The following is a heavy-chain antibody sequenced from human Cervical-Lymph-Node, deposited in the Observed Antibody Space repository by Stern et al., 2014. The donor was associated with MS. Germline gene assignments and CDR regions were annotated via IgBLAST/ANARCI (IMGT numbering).Heavy chain of an antibody. CDR3: ARDMGGDYAD. Sequence: QVQLQESGPGLVKPSETLSLTCTVSGGSLNSHYWTWIRQPPGQGLEWIGFTYHTGRTEYNPSLKSRVSISLHRSKNQIALQVASVSAADTTMYYCARDMGGDYADWGQGILVTVSS. D-gene: IGHD4-17*01. V-gene: IGHV4-59*11. CDR2: TYHTGRT. CDR1: GGSLNSHY. J-gene: IGHJ4*02.